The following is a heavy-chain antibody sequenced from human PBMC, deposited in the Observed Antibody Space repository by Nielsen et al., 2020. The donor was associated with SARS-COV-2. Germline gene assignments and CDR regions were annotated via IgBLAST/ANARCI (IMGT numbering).Heavy chain of an antibody. J-gene: IGHJ4*02. CDR1: GASVTSHNW. Sequence: SETLSLTCVVYGASVTSHNWWSWIRQTPGKGLEWIGEITHAGTTNYNPSLQSRVTISLDTSKKQFSLRLSSLTAADTAVYYCADTLTIFGVAPTLDYWGQGTLVTVSS. CDR3: ADTLTIFGVAPTLDY. D-gene: IGHD3-3*01. V-gene: IGHV4/OR15-8*01. CDR2: ITHAGTT.